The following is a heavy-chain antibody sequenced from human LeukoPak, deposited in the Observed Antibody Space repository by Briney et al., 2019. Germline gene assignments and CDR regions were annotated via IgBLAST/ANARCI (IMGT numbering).Heavy chain of an antibody. CDR3: ARVSWTYYYDSSGSFFDY. CDR2: IYSGGST. CDR1: GFTVSSNY. V-gene: IGHV3-66*02. J-gene: IGHJ4*02. D-gene: IGHD3-22*01. Sequence: GGSLRLSCAASGFTVSSNYMSWVRQDPGKGLEWVSVIYSGGSTYYADSVKGRFTISRDNSKNTLYLQMNSLRAEDTAAYYCARVSWTYYYDSSGSFFDYWGQGTLVTVSS.